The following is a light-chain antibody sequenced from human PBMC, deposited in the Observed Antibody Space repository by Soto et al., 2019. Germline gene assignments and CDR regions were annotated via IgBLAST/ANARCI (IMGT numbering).Light chain of an antibody. J-gene: IGLJ1*01. CDR3: AAWDDSLNGCV. Sequence: QSVLTQPPSASGAPVQRFTISCSGSSSNIGTYIVSLYQQFPCTAPRLLIYSDNQRPSGVPDRFSASKSGASASLAISGLQSEDEADFYCAAWDDSLNGCVFGTGTKVTVL. CDR2: SDN. V-gene: IGLV1-44*01. CDR1: SSNIGTYI.